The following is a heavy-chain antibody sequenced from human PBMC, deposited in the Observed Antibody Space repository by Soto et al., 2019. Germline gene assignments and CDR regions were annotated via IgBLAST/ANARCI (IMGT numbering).Heavy chain of an antibody. D-gene: IGHD6-19*01. CDR2: IIPILGIA. J-gene: IGHJ5*02. CDR3: ARDTSSSSGLLYNWFDP. V-gene: IGHV1-69*08. CDR1: GGTFSSYT. Sequence: QVQLVQSGAEVKKPGSSVKVSCKASGGTFSSYTISWVRQAPGQGLEWMGRIIPILGIANYAQKFQGRVTISADKSTSTAYIEMSSLRSEDTAVYYCARDTSSSSGLLYNWFDPWGQGTLVTVSS.